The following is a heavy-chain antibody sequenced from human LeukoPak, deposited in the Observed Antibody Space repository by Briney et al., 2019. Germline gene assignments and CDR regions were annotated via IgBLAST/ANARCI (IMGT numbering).Heavy chain of an antibody. CDR2: IKQDGNEK. D-gene: IGHD1-14*01. CDR3: AKVRTYFYHGLDV. Sequence: GGSLRLSCAASGFTFSHYWMSWVRQAPGKGLEWVANIKQDGNEKYYADSVKGRFTISRDNAENSLFLQVNSLRAEDTAVYYCAKVRTYFYHGLDVWGQGTTVTVSS. V-gene: IGHV3-7*03. CDR1: GFTFSHYW. J-gene: IGHJ6*02.